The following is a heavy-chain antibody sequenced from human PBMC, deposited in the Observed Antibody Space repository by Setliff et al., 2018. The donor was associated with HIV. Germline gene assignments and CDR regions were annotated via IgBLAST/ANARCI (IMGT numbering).Heavy chain of an antibody. CDR3: AREPLAYCGGDCFSGY. Sequence: ASVKVSCKASGYTFSTYGINWVRQAPGQGLEWMGWISVYNGNTNFAQKLPGRVTMTTDTSATTAYMELSSLRSEDTAVYYCAREPLAYCGGDCFSGYWGQGTLVTVSS. CDR2: ISVYNGNT. J-gene: IGHJ4*02. V-gene: IGHV1-18*01. D-gene: IGHD2-21*01. CDR1: GYTFSTYG.